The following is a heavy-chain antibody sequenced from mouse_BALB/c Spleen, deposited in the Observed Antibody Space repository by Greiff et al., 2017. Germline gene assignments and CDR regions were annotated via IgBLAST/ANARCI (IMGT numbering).Heavy chain of an antibody. D-gene: IGHD1-2*01. CDR2: IWSGGST. V-gene: IGHV2-2*02. J-gene: IGHJ4*01. CDR3: ASPYYGYGDAMDY. CDR1: GFSLTSYG. Sequence: QVQLKESGPGLVQPSQSLSITCTVSGFSLTSYGVHWVRQSPGKGLEWLGVIWSGGSTDYNAAFISRLSISKDNSKSQVFFKMNSLQANDTAIYYCASPYYGYGDAMDYWGQGTSVTVSS.